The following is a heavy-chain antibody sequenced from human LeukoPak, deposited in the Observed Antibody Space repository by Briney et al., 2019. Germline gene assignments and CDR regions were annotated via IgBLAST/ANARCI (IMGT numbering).Heavy chain of an antibody. Sequence: SGGSLRLSCAASGFTFSSYSMNWVRQPPGKGLEWIGEINHRGSTNYNPSLKSRVTISVDTSKNQFSLKLSSVTAADTAVYYCARGYSYGLLRGYYYGMDVWGQGTTVTVSS. V-gene: IGHV4-34*01. D-gene: IGHD5-18*01. CDR1: GFTFSSYS. CDR2: INHRGST. J-gene: IGHJ6*02. CDR3: ARGYSYGLLRGYYYGMDV.